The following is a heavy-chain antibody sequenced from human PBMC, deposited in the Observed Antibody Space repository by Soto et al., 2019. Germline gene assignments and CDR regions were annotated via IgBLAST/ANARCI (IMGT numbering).Heavy chain of an antibody. CDR1: GGSISTYY. Sequence: SETLSLTCTVSGGSISTYYWSWIRQPPGKGLEWIGSIYYSGSTNYNPSLTSRVTISADTSKNQFSLKLTSVTAADTAVYYCARSAAQYGTGWYVVYWSQGTLVTVSS. D-gene: IGHD6-19*01. CDR2: IYYSGST. V-gene: IGHV4-59*08. CDR3: ARSAAQYGTGWYVVY. J-gene: IGHJ4*02.